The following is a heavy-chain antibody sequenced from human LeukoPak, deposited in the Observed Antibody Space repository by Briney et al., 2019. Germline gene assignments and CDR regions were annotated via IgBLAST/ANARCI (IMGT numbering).Heavy chain of an antibody. Sequence: GGSLRLSCAASEFIVSINYMTWVRQAPGKGLEWVSFISTSSSYIYYADSVKGRFTISRDNAKNSLYLQMNSLRAEDTAVYYCARDLRPYSGYNDLAFDIWGQGTMVTVSS. CDR2: ISTSSSYI. CDR3: ARDLRPYSGYNDLAFDI. J-gene: IGHJ3*02. CDR1: EFIVSINY. V-gene: IGHV3-21*01. D-gene: IGHD5-12*01.